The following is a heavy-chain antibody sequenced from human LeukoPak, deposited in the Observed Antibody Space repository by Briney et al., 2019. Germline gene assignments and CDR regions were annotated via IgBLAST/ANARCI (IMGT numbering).Heavy chain of an antibody. CDR1: GFTFSSYA. Sequence: GVSLRLSCAASGFTFSSYAMSWVRQAPGEGLEWVSAISGSGGSTYYADSVKGRFTISRDNSKNTLYLQMNSLRAEDTAVYYCAPLPMTTVTTSGEFDWFDPWGQGTLVAVSS. D-gene: IGHD4-11*01. CDR2: ISGSGGST. V-gene: IGHV3-23*01. CDR3: APLPMTTVTTSGEFDWFDP. J-gene: IGHJ5*02.